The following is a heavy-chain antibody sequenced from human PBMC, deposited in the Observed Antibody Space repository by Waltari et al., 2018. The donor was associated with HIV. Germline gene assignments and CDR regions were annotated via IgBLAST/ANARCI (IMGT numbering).Heavy chain of an antibody. CDR2: ISRSSSSI. Sequence: EVQLVESGGGLVQPGGSLRLSCAASGFTSSNYTMNWVRQAPGKGLEWVSYISRSSSSIFYADSVKGRFTISRDNAKNSLYLQMNSLRVEDTAVYYCARDINGGWGYWGQGTLVTVAS. V-gene: IGHV3-48*01. CDR1: GFTSSNYT. J-gene: IGHJ4*02. D-gene: IGHD7-27*01. CDR3: ARDINGGWGY.